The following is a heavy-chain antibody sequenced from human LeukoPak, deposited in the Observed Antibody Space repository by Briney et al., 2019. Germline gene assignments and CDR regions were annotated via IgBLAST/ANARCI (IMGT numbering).Heavy chain of an antibody. CDR3: ARGSVAGDYYYYYYMDV. Sequence: GGSLRLSCAASGFTFSSYEMNWVRQAPGKGLEWVSYISSSGSTMYYADSVKGRFTISRDNAKNSLYLQMNSLRAEDTAVYYCARGSVAGDYYYYYYMDVWGKGTTVTVSS. CDR1: GFTFSSYE. V-gene: IGHV3-48*03. J-gene: IGHJ6*03. CDR2: ISSSGSTM. D-gene: IGHD6-19*01.